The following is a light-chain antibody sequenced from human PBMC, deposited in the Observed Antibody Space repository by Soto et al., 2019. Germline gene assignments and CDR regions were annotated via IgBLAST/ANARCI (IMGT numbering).Light chain of an antibody. J-gene: IGKJ2*01. CDR1: QSVRDSF. Sequence: EIVLTQSPDTLSLSSGERATLSCRASQSVRDSFLAWYQQKPGQSPRLLIYGAISRATGIPERFSGSGSETDFTLTIYRLEPEDFAVYYCQQYGSSPYTFGQGTKLEIK. V-gene: IGKV3-20*01. CDR3: QQYGSSPYT. CDR2: GAI.